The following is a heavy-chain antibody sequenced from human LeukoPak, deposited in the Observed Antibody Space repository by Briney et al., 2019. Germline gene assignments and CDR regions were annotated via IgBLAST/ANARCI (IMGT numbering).Heavy chain of an antibody. V-gene: IGHV3-23*01. CDR3: AKMVHTEQWLVPFDY. CDR1: GXTFSNFA. D-gene: IGHD6-19*01. Sequence: GGSLRLSWAASGXTFSNFAMNWVRQAPGKGLEWVSTISGSGGSTYYEDSVKGRFTISRDNSKNTLYLQMNSLRAEDTAVYYCAKMVHTEQWLVPFDYWGQGTLVTVSS. J-gene: IGHJ4*02. CDR2: ISGSGGST.